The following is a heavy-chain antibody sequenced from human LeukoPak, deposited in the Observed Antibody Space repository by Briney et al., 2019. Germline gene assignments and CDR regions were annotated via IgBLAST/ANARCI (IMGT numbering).Heavy chain of an antibody. CDR2: IRSDGSNK. CDR1: GFTFSSYG. D-gene: IGHD3-16*01. Sequence: GGSLRLSCAASGFTFSSYGMHWVRQAPGKGLEWVAFIRSDGSNKYYADSVKGRFTISRDNSKNTLYLQVNSLRAEDTAVYYCAKAPGGIVGYWGQGTLVTVSS. J-gene: IGHJ4*02. CDR3: AKAPGGIVGY. V-gene: IGHV3-30*02.